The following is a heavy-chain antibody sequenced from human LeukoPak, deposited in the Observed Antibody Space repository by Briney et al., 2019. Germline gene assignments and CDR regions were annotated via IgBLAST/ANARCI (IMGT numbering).Heavy chain of an antibody. CDR2: IYYSGST. Sequence: SQTLSLTCTVSGGSISSGGYYWSWIRQHPGKGLEWIGYIYYSGSTYYNPSLKSRVTISVDTSKNQFSLKLSSVTAADSAVYYCARGSHSSAPFDPWGQGTLVTVSS. J-gene: IGHJ5*02. D-gene: IGHD6-19*01. CDR3: ARGSHSSAPFDP. V-gene: IGHV4-31*03. CDR1: GGSISSGGYY.